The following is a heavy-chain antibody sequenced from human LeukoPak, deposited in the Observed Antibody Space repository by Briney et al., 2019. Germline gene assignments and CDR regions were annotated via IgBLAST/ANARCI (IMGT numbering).Heavy chain of an antibody. CDR1: GFTFSVAA. V-gene: IGHV3-23*01. CDR2: IGASGEST. D-gene: IGHD5-24*01. J-gene: IGHJ3*01. Sequence: PGGSLRLSCAASGFTFSVAAMTWVRQAPGKGLEWVSLIGASGESTYYEDSVKGRFTISRDNSKNTLSLQMNSLRVEDTAMYFCAKDIQLSTWGLGTMVTVSS. CDR3: AKDIQLST.